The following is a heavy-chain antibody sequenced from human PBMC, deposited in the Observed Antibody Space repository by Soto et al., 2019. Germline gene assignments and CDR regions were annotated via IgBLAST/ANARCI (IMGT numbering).Heavy chain of an antibody. CDR2: IYHSGIT. D-gene: IGHD3-10*01. V-gene: IGHV4-30-2*01. CDR1: GGSISSGGYP. J-gene: IGHJ6*02. Sequence: SETLSLTCGASGGSISSGGYPWSWIRQPPGKGLQWIGYIYHSGITYYNESLKSRVTISADMSKNQFSLRLTSVTAADTAVYYCARGSGRRDAMDVWGQGTTVTVSS. CDR3: ARGSGRRDAMDV.